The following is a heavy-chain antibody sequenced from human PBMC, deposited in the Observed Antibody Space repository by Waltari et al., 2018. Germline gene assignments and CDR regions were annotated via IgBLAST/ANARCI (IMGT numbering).Heavy chain of an antibody. J-gene: IGHJ5*02. CDR3: ARDKVAAAVAGRWFDP. D-gene: IGHD6-13*01. Sequence: EVQLVESGGGLVKPGGSLRLSCAASGFTFSSYSMNWVRQAPGKGLEWVSSISSSSSYIYYADSVKGRFTISRDNAKNSRYLQMNSLRAEDTAVYYCARDKVAAAVAGRWFDPWGQGTLVTVSS. CDR2: ISSSSSYI. CDR1: GFTFSSYS. V-gene: IGHV3-21*01.